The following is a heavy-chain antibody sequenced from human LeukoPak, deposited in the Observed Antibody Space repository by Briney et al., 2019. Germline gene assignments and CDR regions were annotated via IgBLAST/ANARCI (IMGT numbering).Heavy chain of an antibody. V-gene: IGHV4-34*01. J-gene: IGHJ5*02. CDR2: INHSEST. D-gene: IGHD3-10*01. CDR3: ARHLLLWFNWFDP. CDR1: GGSFSGYY. Sequence: SETLSLTCAVYGGSFSGYYWSWIRQPPGKGLEWIGEINHSESTNYNPSLKSRVTISVDTSKNQFSLKLSSVTAADTTVYYCARHLLLWFNWFDPWGQGTLVTVSS.